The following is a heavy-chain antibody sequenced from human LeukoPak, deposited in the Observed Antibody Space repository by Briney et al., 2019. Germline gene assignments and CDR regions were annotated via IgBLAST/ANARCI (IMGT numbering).Heavy chain of an antibody. CDR1: GYTFTSYD. J-gene: IGHJ5*02. CDR3: ARQITMIVVNWFDP. V-gene: IGHV1-2*02. D-gene: IGHD3-22*01. CDR2: MNPNSGGT. Sequence: ASVKVSCTASGYTFTSYDINWVRQATGQGLEWMGWMNPNSGGTNYAQKFQGRVTMTRDTSISTAYMELSRLRSDDTAVYYCARQITMIVVNWFDPWGQGTLVTVSP.